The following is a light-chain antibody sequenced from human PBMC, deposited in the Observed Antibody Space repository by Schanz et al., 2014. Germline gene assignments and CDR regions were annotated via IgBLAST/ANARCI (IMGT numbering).Light chain of an antibody. J-gene: IGKJ3*01. CDR1: QSIGTY. CDR3: EQSNRVPFT. V-gene: IGKV1-39*01. CDR2: AAS. Sequence: IQMTQSPSSLSASVGDRITITCRASQSIGTYLNWYQLKPGKAPNLLIYAASILQNGVPSRFSGSGSGTDFTLTISSLQPEAFATYYCEQSNRVPFTFGPGTEVNVK.